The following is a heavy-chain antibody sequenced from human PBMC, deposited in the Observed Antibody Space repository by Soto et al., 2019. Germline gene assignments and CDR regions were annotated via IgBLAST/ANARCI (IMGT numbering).Heavy chain of an antibody. CDR1: GGSFSGYY. J-gene: IGHJ4*02. Sequence: SETLSLTCAVYGGSFSGYYWSWIRQPPGKGLEWIGEINHSGSNNYNPSLKSRVTISVDTSKNQFSLKLSSVTAADTAVYYCARGKGSGVRGVIIRSPPHYWGQGTLATVSS. CDR3: ARGKGSGVRGVIIRSPPHY. D-gene: IGHD3-10*02. CDR2: INHSGSN. V-gene: IGHV4-34*01.